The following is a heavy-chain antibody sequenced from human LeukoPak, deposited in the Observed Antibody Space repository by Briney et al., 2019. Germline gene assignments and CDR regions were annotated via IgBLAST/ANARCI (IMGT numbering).Heavy chain of an antibody. D-gene: IGHD6-19*01. CDR1: GFIFDNYA. J-gene: IGHJ4*02. Sequence: PGGSLRLSCAAPGFIFDNYAIHWVRQAPGKGLEWVSLISGDGGSTFYADSVRGRFTISRDNTRKSLSLQPSSLRSEDTALYYCARESETSGWYDYWGQGTLVTVSS. CDR2: ISGDGGST. CDR3: ARESETSGWYDY. V-gene: IGHV3-43*02.